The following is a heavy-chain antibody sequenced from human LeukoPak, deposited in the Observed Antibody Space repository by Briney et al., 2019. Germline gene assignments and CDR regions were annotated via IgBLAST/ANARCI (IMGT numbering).Heavy chain of an antibody. CDR3: ASLRGYSYGLFYYYMDV. V-gene: IGHV3-33*01. Sequence: QSGGSLRLSCAASGFTFSSYGMHWVRQAPGKGLEWVAAIWYDGSNKYYADSVKGRFTISRDNSKNTLYLQMNSLRAEDTAVYYCASLRGYSYGLFYYYMDVWGKGTTVTVSS. J-gene: IGHJ6*03. CDR2: IWYDGSNK. CDR1: GFTFSSYG. D-gene: IGHD5-18*01.